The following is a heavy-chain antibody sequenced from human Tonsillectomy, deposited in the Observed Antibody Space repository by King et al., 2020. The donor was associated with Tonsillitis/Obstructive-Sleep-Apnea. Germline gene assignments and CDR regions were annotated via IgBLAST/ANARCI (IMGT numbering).Heavy chain of an antibody. CDR3: ASEMAYGVYAFDI. CDR1: GGSFSGYY. V-gene: IGHV4-34*01. J-gene: IGHJ3*02. CDR2: IDHSGRT. D-gene: IGHD4-17*01. Sequence: VQLQQWGAGLLKPSETLSLTCAVYGGSFSGYYWSWIRQPPGRGLEWIGEIDHSGRTNYNPSLKSRVTISVETSKNQFSLELTSVTAADTAVYYCASEMAYGVYAFDIWGQATMVTVSS.